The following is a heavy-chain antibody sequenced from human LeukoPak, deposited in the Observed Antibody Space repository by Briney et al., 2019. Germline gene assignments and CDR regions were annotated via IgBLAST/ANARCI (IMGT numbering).Heavy chain of an antibody. Sequence: ASVKVSCMASGYTFSNYYLHWVRQPPGRGIEWMGLINPTAGNPYYAQRFQGRVTMTRNTSTSTVYMELSSLRSEDMAVYYCARIRDGYNDAYDIWGQGTMVTVPS. CDR2: INPTAGNP. D-gene: IGHD5-24*01. J-gene: IGHJ3*02. V-gene: IGHV1-46*01. CDR3: ARIRDGYNDAYDI. CDR1: GYTFSNYY.